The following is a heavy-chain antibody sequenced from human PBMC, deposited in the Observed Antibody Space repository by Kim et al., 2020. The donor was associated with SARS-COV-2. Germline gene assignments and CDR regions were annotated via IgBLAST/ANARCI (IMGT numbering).Heavy chain of an antibody. CDR3: ARGGGIYCGGDCYVDY. CDR1: GGSISSGGYY. D-gene: IGHD2-21*02. CDR2: IYYSGST. J-gene: IGHJ4*02. V-gene: IGHV4-31*03. Sequence: SETLSLTCTVSGGSISSGGYYWSWIRQHPGKGLEWIGYIYYSGSTYYNPSLKSRVTISVDTSKNQFSLKLSSVTAADTAVYYCARGGGIYCGGDCYVDYWGQGTLVTVSS.